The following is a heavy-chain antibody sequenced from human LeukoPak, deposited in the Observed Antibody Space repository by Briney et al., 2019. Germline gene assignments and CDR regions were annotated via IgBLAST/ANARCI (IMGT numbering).Heavy chain of an antibody. CDR3: AMGMSYYYYMDV. V-gene: IGHV4-38-2*02. J-gene: IGHJ6*03. CDR2: IYHSGST. Sequence: PSETLSLTCTVSGYSISSGYYWGWIRQPPGKGLEWIGSIYHSGSTYYSPSLKSRVTISVDTSKNQFSLKLGSVTAADTAVYYCAMGMSYYYYMDVWGKGTTVTVSS. CDR1: GYSISSGYY. D-gene: IGHD7-27*01.